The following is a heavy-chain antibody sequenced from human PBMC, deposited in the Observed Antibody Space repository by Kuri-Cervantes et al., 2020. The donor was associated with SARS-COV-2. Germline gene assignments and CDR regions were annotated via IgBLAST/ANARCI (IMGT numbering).Heavy chain of an antibody. CDR2: IYHSGST. CDR3: ARFVGGGSYDPVEFDYFDY. D-gene: IGHD1-26*01. Sequence: GSLRLSCTVSGYSISSGYYWGWIRQPPGKGLEWIGSIYHSGSTYYNPSLKSRVTISVDTSKNQFSLKLSSVTAADTAVYYCARFVGGGSYDPVEFDYFDYWGQGTLVTVSS. J-gene: IGHJ4*02. CDR1: GYSISSGYY. V-gene: IGHV4-38-2*02.